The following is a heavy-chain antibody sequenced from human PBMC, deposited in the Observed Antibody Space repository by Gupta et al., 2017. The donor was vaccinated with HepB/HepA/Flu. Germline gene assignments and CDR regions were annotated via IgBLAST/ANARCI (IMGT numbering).Heavy chain of an antibody. CDR1: GFTFSSYS. D-gene: IGHD7-27*01. Sequence: EVQLVESGGGLVKPGGSLRLSCAASGFTFSSYSMNWVRQAPGKGLEWVSSISSSSSYIYYADSVKGRFTISRDNAKNSLYLQMNSLRAEDTAVYYCARDHRGWGTLNERAYYYYMDVWGKGTTVTVSS. V-gene: IGHV3-21*01. J-gene: IGHJ6*03. CDR2: ISSSSSYI. CDR3: ARDHRGWGTLNERAYYYYMDV.